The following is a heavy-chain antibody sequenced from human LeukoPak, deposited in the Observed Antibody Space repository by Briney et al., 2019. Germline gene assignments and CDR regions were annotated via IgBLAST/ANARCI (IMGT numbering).Heavy chain of an antibody. Sequence: SETLSLTCAVYDGFDSYYMTIVRQPPGKGLEWVGEITYRGSGNYNPSLKGRATISINVSQRQFSLSLRSVTAADTATYYCGVYGGDWRFDFWGQGTPITVSS. J-gene: IGHJ4*02. D-gene: IGHD2-21*02. CDR1: DGFDSYY. CDR3: GVYGGDWRFDF. V-gene: IGHV4-34*01. CDR2: ITYRGSG.